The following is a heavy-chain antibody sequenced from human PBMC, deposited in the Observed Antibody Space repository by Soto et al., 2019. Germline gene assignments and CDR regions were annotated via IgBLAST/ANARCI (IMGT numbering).Heavy chain of an antibody. V-gene: IGHV3-11*01. CDR1: GFTFSDYY. Sequence: GGSLRLSCAASGFTFSDYYMHWIRQAPGKGLEWVSYISGSGDTIHYADSVQGRFTISRDNDKSSLYLQMSSLRAEETAVYYCARVGCSASCFSDWFDPWGQRTLVTVS. CDR2: ISGSGDTI. CDR3: ARVGCSASCFSDWFDP. J-gene: IGHJ5*02. D-gene: IGHD2-2*01.